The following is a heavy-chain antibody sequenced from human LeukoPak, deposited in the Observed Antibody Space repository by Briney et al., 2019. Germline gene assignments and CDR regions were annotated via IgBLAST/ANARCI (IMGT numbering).Heavy chain of an antibody. Sequence: GGSLRLSCAASGFTFSSYWMHWVRQAPGKGLVWVSRINSDGSSTSYADSAKGRFTISRDNAKNTLYLQMNSLRAEDTAVYYCARDPTASGFFDYWGQGTLVTVSS. D-gene: IGHD3-22*01. CDR2: INSDGSST. CDR1: GFTFSSYW. V-gene: IGHV3-74*01. CDR3: ARDPTASGFFDY. J-gene: IGHJ4*02.